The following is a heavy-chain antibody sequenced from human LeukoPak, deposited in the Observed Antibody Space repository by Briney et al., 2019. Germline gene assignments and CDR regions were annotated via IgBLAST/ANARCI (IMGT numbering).Heavy chain of an antibody. CDR1: GYTFTSYD. Sequence: ASVKLSCKASGYTFTSYDINWVRQATGQGLEWMGWMNPNSGNTGYAQKFQGRVTMTRNTSISTAYMELSSLRSEDTAVYYCARGRGYYDSSGYFRFDPWGQGTLVTVSS. D-gene: IGHD3-22*01. J-gene: IGHJ5*02. V-gene: IGHV1-8*01. CDR3: ARGRGYYDSSGYFRFDP. CDR2: MNPNSGNT.